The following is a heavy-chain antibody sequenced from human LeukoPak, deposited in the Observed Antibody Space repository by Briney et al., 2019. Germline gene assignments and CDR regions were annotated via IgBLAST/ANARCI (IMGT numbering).Heavy chain of an antibody. V-gene: IGHV1-18*01. J-gene: IGHJ4*02. Sequence: GGSLRLSCAASGYTFTSYGISWVRQAPGQGLEWMGWISAYNGNTNYAQKLQGRVTMTTDTSTSTAYMELRSLRSDDTAVYYCARDYRKNYGTFGYWGQGTLVTVSS. D-gene: IGHD1-7*01. CDR1: GYTFTSYG. CDR3: ARDYRKNYGTFGY. CDR2: ISAYNGNT.